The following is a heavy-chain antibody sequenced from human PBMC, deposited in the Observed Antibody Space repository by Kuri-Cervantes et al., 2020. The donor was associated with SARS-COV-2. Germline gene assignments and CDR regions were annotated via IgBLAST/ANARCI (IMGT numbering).Heavy chain of an antibody. CDR3: ARDPGDCSSTSCHPNWFDP. D-gene: IGHD2-2*01. V-gene: IGHV4-38-2*02. Sequence: SETLSLTCAVSGYSISSGYYWGWIRQPPGKGLEWIGSIYYGGSTYYNPSLKSRVTISVDTSKNQFSLKLSSVTAADTAVYYCARDPGDCSSTSCHPNWFDPWGQGTLVTVSS. CDR2: IYYGGST. J-gene: IGHJ5*02. CDR1: GYSISSGYY.